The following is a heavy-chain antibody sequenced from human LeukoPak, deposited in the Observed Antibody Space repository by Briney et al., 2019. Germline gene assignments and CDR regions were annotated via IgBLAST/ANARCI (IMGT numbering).Heavy chain of an antibody. CDR1: GGTFSSYA. CDR2: IIPIFGTP. Sequence: GASVKVSCKASGGTFSSYAISWVRQAPGQGLEWMGGIIPIFGTPNYAQKFQGRVTVTADESTSTAYMELSSLRSEDTAVYYCTRDLHSNFDYWGQGTLVTVSS. CDR3: TRDLHSNFDY. D-gene: IGHD2-21*01. J-gene: IGHJ4*02. V-gene: IGHV1-69*01.